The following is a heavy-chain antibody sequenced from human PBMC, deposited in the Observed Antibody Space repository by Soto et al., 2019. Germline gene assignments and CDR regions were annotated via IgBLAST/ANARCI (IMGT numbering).Heavy chain of an antibody. J-gene: IGHJ4*02. V-gene: IGHV3-23*01. D-gene: IGHD3-16*01. Sequence: PGGSLRLSCEASGFIFSSYAMNWVRQAPGKGLQWVSSITGSSDYTSYIASVKGRFTISRDNSKNTLYLQMNSLRAEDTAVYFFAKDQTACAHYALDYWSQGTLVTVSS. CDR3: AKDQTACAHYALDY. CDR2: ITGSSDYT. CDR1: GFIFSSYA.